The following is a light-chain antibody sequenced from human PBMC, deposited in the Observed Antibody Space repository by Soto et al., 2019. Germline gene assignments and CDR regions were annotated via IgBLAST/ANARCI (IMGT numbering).Light chain of an antibody. CDR3: SSYTSSSTRLV. J-gene: IGLJ2*01. V-gene: IGLV2-14*01. CDR2: EVS. CDR1: SSDVGGYNY. Sequence: QSVLTQPASVSGSPGQSITISCTGTSSDVGGYNYVSWYQQHPGKAPKLMIYEVSNRSSGVSNRFSGSKSGNTASLTISGLQAEDEADYYCSSYTSSSTRLVFGGGTKLTVL.